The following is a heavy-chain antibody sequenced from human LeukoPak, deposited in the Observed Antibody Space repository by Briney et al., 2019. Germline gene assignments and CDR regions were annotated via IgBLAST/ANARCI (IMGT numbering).Heavy chain of an antibody. CDR2: ISGSGGST. D-gene: IGHD2-21*02. V-gene: IGHV3-23*01. CDR1: GGTFSSYG. Sequence: GGSLSLSCAGSGGTFSSYGMSWVRQAPGKGLEWVSAISGSGGSTYYADSVKGRFTISRDNSKNTLYLQMNSLRAEDTAVYYCAKDSANSRVVVTAGDDYWGQGTLVTVSS. J-gene: IGHJ4*02. CDR3: AKDSANSRVVVTAGDDY.